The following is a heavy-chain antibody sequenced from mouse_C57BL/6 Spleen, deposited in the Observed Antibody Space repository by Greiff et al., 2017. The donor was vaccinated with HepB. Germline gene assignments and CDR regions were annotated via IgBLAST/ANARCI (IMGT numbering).Heavy chain of an antibody. CDR2: IYPRSGNT. CDR3: AREFITTVVAPRYFDV. J-gene: IGHJ1*03. V-gene: IGHV1-81*01. CDR1: GSTFTSYG. D-gene: IGHD1-1*01. Sequence: VQLQQSGAELARPGASVKLSCKASGSTFTSYGISWVKQRTGQGLEWIGEIYPRSGNTYYNEKFKGKATLTADKSSSTAYMELRSLTSEDSAVYFCAREFITTVVAPRYFDVWGTGTTVTVSS.